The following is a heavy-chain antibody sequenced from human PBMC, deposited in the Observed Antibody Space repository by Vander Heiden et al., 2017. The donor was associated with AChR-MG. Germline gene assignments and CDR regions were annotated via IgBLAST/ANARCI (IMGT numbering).Heavy chain of an antibody. CDR1: GFTFSSSG. CDR3: ARDIALRYSGSDSVGAFDI. CDR2: IWYDGSNK. J-gene: IGHJ3*02. D-gene: IGHD5-12*01. Sequence: QVQLVESGGGVVQPGRSLRLSCAASGFTFSSSGMHWVRQAPGKGLEWVAVIWYDGSNKYYADSVKGRFTISRDNSKNTLYLQMNSLRAEDTAVYYCARDIALRYSGSDSVGAFDIWGQGTMVTVSS. V-gene: IGHV3-33*01.